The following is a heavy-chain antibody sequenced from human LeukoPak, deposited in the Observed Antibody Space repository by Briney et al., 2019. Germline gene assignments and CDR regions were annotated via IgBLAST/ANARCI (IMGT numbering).Heavy chain of an antibody. CDR1: GYTFTGYY. CDR3: ARDRFSSSSDYYYYYMDV. J-gene: IGHJ6*03. D-gene: IGHD6-6*01. Sequence: ASVKVSCKASGYTFTGYYMHWVRQAPGQGLEWMGGIIPIFGTANYAQKFQGRVTITTDESTSTAYMELSSLRSEDTAVYYCARDRFSSSSDYYYYYMDVWGKGTTVTVSS. V-gene: IGHV1-69*05. CDR2: IIPIFGTA.